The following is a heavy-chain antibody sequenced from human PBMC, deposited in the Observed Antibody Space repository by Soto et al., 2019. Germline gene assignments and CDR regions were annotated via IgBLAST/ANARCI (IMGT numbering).Heavy chain of an antibody. J-gene: IGHJ4*02. Sequence: PSGNVSLPCSVSRASISSGSFYWSWIRQPPRKELEWLGFFYNNEPFNYNPYLKSRVTLSVDTSMHKFSLKLSSVTAADPAVYYCARVSLRYRSPHNFDSCGQGXLVTVSS. V-gene: IGHV4-61*01. D-gene: IGHD1-20*01. CDR3: ARVSLRYRSPHNFDS. CDR2: FYNNEPF. CDR1: RASISSGSFY.